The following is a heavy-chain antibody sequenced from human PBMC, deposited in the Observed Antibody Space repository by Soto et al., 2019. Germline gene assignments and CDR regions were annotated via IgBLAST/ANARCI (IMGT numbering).Heavy chain of an antibody. CDR3: AKLVQDSTEDNYYFDY. CDR2: ISGSGGST. V-gene: IGHV3-23*01. CDR1: GFTFSSYA. D-gene: IGHD1-20*01. Sequence: GGSLRLSCAASGFTFSSYAMSWVLQAPWKGLEWVSAISGSGGSTYYADSVKGRFTISRDNSKNTLYLQMNSLRAEDTAVYYCAKLVQDSTEDNYYFDYWGQGTLVTVSS. J-gene: IGHJ4*02.